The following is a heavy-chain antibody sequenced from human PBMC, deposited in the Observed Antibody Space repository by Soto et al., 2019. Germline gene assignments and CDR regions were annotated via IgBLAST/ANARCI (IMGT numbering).Heavy chain of an antibody. CDR1: GFSLNTRGMG. V-gene: IGHV2-5*02. D-gene: IGHD2-21*02. J-gene: IGHJ6*02. CDR2: IFWDDDT. Sequence: GSGPTLVNPTQPLTLTCSFSGFSLNTRGMGVAWIRQPPGKALEWLALIFWDDDTRYSPSLESRLTITKDTSKNQVVLTMTNVGPVDTATYFCVQSRCGGDCLQSYSSHSYYGLDVWGQGTTVTVS. CDR3: VQSRCGGDCLQSYSSHSYYGLDV.